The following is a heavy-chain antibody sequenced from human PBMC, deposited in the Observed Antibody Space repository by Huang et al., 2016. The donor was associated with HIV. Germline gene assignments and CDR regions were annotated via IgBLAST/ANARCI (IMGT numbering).Heavy chain of an antibody. CDR1: GGSISSSSYY. J-gene: IGHJ5*02. CDR2: IYHSGTT. D-gene: IGHD6-13*01. CDR3: AAHGRIVGIPAAPLRFDP. Sequence: LQLQESGPGLVKPSETLSLTCTVSGGSISSSSYYWGWIRQPPGKGLEWIGSIYHSGTTYYNPSRKSRGTRSVDTSRTQFSLKLSSVTAADTAVYYWAAHGRIVGIPAAPLRFDPWGQGTLVTVSS. V-gene: IGHV4-39*01.